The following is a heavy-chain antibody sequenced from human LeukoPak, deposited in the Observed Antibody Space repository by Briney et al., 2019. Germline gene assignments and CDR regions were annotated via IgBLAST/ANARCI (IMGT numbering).Heavy chain of an antibody. CDR1: GFTFTDHY. D-gene: IGHD2/OR15-2a*01. CDR3: VREGEGPLSKDFDY. V-gene: IGHV1-2*02. Sequence: ASVKVSCKSSGFTFTDHYIHWVRQGPGQGRAWMGYIGPHSTFTSSPQEFQGRVTMTRDASMSTAYMELTRLTSDDTAVYYCVREGEGPLSKDFDYWGQGTLVTVSS. CDR2: IGPHSTFT. J-gene: IGHJ4*02.